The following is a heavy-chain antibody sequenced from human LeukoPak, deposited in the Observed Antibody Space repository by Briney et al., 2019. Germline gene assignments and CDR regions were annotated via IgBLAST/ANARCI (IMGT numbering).Heavy chain of an antibody. CDR1: GGSISSSSYY. V-gene: IGHV4-39*07. J-gene: IGHJ4*02. D-gene: IGHD6-13*01. CDR2: IYYSGST. Sequence: PSETLSLTCTVSGGSISSSSYYWGWIRQPPGKGLEWIGSIYYSGSTYYNPSLKSRVTISVDTSKNQFSLKLSSVTAADTAVYYCARDLDSSSWYGPNYFDYWGQGTLVTVSS. CDR3: ARDLDSSSWYGPNYFDY.